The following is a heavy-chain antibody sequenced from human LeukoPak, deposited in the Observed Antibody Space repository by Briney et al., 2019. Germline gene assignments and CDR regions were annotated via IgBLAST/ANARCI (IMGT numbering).Heavy chain of an antibody. CDR1: GFTFSSYA. Sequence: GGSLRLSCAASGFTFSSYAMSWVRQAPGKGLEWVSAISGSGGSTYYADSVKGRFTISRDNSKNTLYLQMNSLRAEDTAVYYCAKAISSGSSPGGFDYWGQGTLVTVSS. D-gene: IGHD6-19*01. V-gene: IGHV3-23*01. J-gene: IGHJ4*02. CDR2: ISGSGGST. CDR3: AKAISSGSSPGGFDY.